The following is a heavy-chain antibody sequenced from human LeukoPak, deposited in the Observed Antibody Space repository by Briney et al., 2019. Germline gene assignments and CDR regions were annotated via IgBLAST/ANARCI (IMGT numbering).Heavy chain of an antibody. V-gene: IGHV3-23*01. Sequence: PGGSLRLSRAASEFTFSSYAMSWVRQAPGKGLEWVSAISGSGGSTYYADSVKGRFTISRDNSKNTLYLQMNSLRAEDTAVYYCAKDTTYYYDSSGYRMFDYWGQGTLVTVSS. CDR3: AKDTTYYYDSSGYRMFDY. CDR2: ISGSGGST. CDR1: EFTFSSYA. D-gene: IGHD3-22*01. J-gene: IGHJ4*02.